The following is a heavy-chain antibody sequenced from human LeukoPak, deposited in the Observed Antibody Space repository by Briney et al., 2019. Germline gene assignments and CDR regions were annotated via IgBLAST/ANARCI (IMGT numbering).Heavy chain of an antibody. CDR1: GFTFSSYW. J-gene: IGHJ4*02. V-gene: IGHV3-7*01. CDR2: IKQDGSQK. D-gene: IGHD3-16*02. Sequence: GGSLRLSCAASGFTFSSYWMSWVRQAPGKGLEWVANIKQDGSQKYYVDSVKGRFTVSRDNAKNSLYLQMNNLRAEDTAVYYCARYREWPHGTFDYWGQGTLVTVSS. CDR3: ARYREWPHGTFDY.